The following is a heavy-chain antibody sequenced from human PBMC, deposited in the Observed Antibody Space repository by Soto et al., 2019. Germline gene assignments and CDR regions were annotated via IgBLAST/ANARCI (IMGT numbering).Heavy chain of an antibody. CDR2: IIPIFGTA. CDR1: GGTFSSYA. CDR3: ARVSSSTHFDY. V-gene: IGHV1-69*12. Sequence: QVQLVQSGAEVKKPGSSVKDSCKASGGTFSSYAIRWVRRAPGQGLDWMGGIIPIFGTANYAQKFQGRVTITADESTSTAYMELSSLRSEDTAVYYCARVSSSTHFDYWGQGTLVTVSS. J-gene: IGHJ4*02. D-gene: IGHD6-13*01.